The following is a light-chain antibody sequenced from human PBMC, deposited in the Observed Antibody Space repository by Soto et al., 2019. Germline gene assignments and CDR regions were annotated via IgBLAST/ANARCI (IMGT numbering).Light chain of an antibody. V-gene: IGLV2-8*01. CDR2: EVS. Sequence: QSALTQPPSASGSLGQWVTISCTGTRSDIGGYNFVSWYRQSPGRAPKVVIDEVSQRPSGVPDRFSGSKSGHTASLTVSGLPADDEADYYCSSYAGSHTVIFGGGTKLTVL. J-gene: IGLJ2*01. CDR1: RSDIGGYNF. CDR3: SSYAGSHTVI.